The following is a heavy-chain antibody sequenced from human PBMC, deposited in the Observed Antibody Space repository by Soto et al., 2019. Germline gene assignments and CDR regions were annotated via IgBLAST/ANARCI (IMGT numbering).Heavy chain of an antibody. J-gene: IGHJ4*02. CDR1: GGSISSGGYY. D-gene: IGHD3-10*01. V-gene: IGHV4-31*03. Sequence: QVQLQESGPGLVKPSQTLSLTCTVSGGSISSGGYYWSWIRQHPGKGLEWIGYMYYSGSTYYNPXLKSRVTISXDXSXKXXSLKLSSVTAADTAVYYCARGITMVRGVGLFYFDYWGQGTLVTVSS. CDR3: ARGITMVRGVGLFYFDY. CDR2: MYYSGST.